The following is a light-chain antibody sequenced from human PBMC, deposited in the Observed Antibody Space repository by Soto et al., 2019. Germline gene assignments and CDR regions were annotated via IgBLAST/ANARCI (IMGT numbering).Light chain of an antibody. CDR2: AAS. Sequence: DIEMTQSPSTLSASVGDRVTITCRASQSISSWLAWYQQKSGKAPKLLIYAASSLESGVPSRFSGSGSGTEFILTISSLQPDDFATYYCQQYNSYWTFGQGTKVDIK. CDR3: QQYNSYWT. J-gene: IGKJ1*01. CDR1: QSISSW. V-gene: IGKV1-5*01.